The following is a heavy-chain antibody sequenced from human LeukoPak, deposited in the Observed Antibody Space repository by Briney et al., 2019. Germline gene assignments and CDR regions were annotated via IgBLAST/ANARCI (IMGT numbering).Heavy chain of an antibody. V-gene: IGHV3-64*01. CDR2: ISSNGGST. CDR1: GFTFSSYG. D-gene: IGHD3-9*01. Sequence: PGGSLRLSCAASGFTFSSYGMHWVRQAPGKGLEYVSAISSNGGSTYYANSVKGRFTISRDNSKNTLYLQMGSLRAEDMAVYYCARGRIHYDILTGYYTTDIYYFDYWGQGTLVTVSS. J-gene: IGHJ4*02. CDR3: ARGRIHYDILTGYYTTDIYYFDY.